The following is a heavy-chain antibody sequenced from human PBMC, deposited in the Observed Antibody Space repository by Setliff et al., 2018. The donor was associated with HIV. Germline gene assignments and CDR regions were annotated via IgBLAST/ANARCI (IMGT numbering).Heavy chain of an antibody. CDR3: ARAFGSGSYRWSDP. J-gene: IGHJ5*02. CDR2: IYHSGIT. V-gene: IGHV4-38-2*01. Sequence: KASETLSLTCAVSGYSISIGYYWGWIRQAPGKGLEWIGNIYHSGITYYNPSLKSRVTISVDTSKNQFSLRLSSVTAADTAVYYCARAFGSGSYRWSDPWGQGTLVT. D-gene: IGHD3-10*01. CDR1: GYSISIGYY.